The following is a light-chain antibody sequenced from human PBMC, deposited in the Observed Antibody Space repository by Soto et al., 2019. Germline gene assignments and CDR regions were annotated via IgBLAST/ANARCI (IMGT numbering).Light chain of an antibody. Sequence: QSVLTQPPSASGSPGQSVTISCTRASSYIGPYDHVAWYQQHPGKAPKLIIFAVSKRPSGVPDRFSGSKSGNTASLTISGLQAEDEADYYCSSYAGNYIYVFATGTKV. CDR1: SSYIGPYDH. CDR3: SSYAGNYIYV. J-gene: IGLJ1*01. V-gene: IGLV2-11*01. CDR2: AVS.